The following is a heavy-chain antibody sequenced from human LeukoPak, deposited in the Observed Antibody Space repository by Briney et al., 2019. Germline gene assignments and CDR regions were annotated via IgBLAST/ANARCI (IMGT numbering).Heavy chain of an antibody. V-gene: IGHV1-2*02. Sequence: ASVKDPHMASGYTFTGYYMHWVRQAPGQGLEWMGWINPNSGGTNYAQKFQGRVTMTRDTSISTAYMELSGLRSDDTAVYYCAREIGIVATWWFEPWGTGRLVSVSS. CDR1: GYTFTGYY. J-gene: IGHJ5*02. D-gene: IGHD5-12*01. CDR3: AREIGIVATWWFEP. CDR2: INPNSGGT.